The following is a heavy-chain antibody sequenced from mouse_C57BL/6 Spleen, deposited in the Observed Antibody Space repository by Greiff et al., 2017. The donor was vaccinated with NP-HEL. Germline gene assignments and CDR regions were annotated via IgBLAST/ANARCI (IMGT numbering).Heavy chain of an antibody. D-gene: IGHD2-3*01. J-gene: IGHJ2*01. CDR3: ARVYDALEN. Sequence: VQLQQPGAELVRPGSSVKLSCKASGYTFTSYWMDWVKQRPGQGLEWIGNIYPSDSETNYNQKFKDKATLTVDKSSSTAYIQLSSLTYEDAAVYHCARVYDALENWGQGTTLTVSS. CDR1: GYTFTSYW. V-gene: IGHV1-61*01. CDR2: IYPSDSET.